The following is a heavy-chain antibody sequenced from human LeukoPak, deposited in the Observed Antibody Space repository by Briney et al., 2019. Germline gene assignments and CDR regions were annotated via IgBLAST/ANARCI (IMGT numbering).Heavy chain of an antibody. CDR3: ARVALFGSGSYYWFDP. D-gene: IGHD3-10*01. Sequence: SETLSLACTVSGGSISGHYWSWIRQPAGKGLEWIGRIYMTGSTNYNPSLKSRVTMSVDMSKNQFSLKLSSVTAADTAVYFCARVALFGSGSYYWFDPWGQGTLVTVSS. J-gene: IGHJ5*02. V-gene: IGHV4-4*07. CDR1: GGSISGHY. CDR2: IYMTGST.